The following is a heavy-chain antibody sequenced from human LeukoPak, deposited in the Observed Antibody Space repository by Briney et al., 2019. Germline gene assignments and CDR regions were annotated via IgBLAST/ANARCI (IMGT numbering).Heavy chain of an antibody. D-gene: IGHD1-26*01. Sequence: ASVKVSCKASGGTFSSYDISWVRQATGQGLEWMGWMNPDSGKTGQAPKFQGRVTMTRDTSTSTVYMELSSLRSEDTAVYYCARRSGSGSYDYWGQGTLVTVSS. CDR2: MNPDSGKT. CDR3: ARRSGSGSYDY. CDR1: GGTFSSYD. J-gene: IGHJ4*02. V-gene: IGHV1-8*01.